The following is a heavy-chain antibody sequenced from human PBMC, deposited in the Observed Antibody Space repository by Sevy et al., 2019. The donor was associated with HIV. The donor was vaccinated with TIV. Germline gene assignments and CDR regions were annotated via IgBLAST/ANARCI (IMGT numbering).Heavy chain of an antibody. CDR1: GYTFTRYY. Sequence: ASVKVSCKASGYTFTRYYIHWVRQAPGHGPEWMGIINPNSGSTTYAQKFHGRVTMTTQTSTSTVYMELSSLRSEDTAVYYCASDAPKCTNGVCNWFDPWGQGTLVTVSS. D-gene: IGHD2-8*01. CDR2: INPNSGST. V-gene: IGHV1-46*01. J-gene: IGHJ5*02. CDR3: ASDAPKCTNGVCNWFDP.